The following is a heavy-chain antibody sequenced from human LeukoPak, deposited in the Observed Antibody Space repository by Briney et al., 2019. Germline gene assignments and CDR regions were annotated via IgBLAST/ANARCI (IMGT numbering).Heavy chain of an antibody. CDR3: ARTPRNYHLYYYYYMDV. D-gene: IGHD1-7*01. CDR2: IYYSGST. V-gene: IGHV4-39*07. CDR1: GGSISSSSYY. J-gene: IGHJ6*03. Sequence: SETLSLTCTVSGGSISSSSYYWGWIRQPPGKGLEWIGSIYYSGSTYYNPSLKSRVTISVDTSKNQFSLKLSSVTAADTAVYYCARTPRNYHLYYYYYMDVWGKGTTVTVSS.